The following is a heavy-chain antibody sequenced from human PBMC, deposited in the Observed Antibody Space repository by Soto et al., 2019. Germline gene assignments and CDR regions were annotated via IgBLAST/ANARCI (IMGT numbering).Heavy chain of an antibody. CDR2: ISSSGSTI. V-gene: IGHV3-48*03. CDR1: GFTFSSYE. J-gene: IGHJ4*02. CDR3: ASTDYGGNSGPRTFDY. Sequence: EVQLVESGGGLVQPGGSLRLSCAASGFTFSSYEMNWVRQAPGKGLEWVSYISSSGSTIYYADSVKGRFTISRDNAKNSLDLQMNSLRAEDTAVYYCASTDYGGNSGPRTFDYWGQGTLVTVSS. D-gene: IGHD4-17*01.